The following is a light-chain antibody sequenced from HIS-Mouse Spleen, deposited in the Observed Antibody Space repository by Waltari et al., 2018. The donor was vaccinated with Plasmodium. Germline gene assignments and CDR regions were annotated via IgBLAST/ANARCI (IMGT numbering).Light chain of an antibody. V-gene: IGKV4-1*01. CDR2: WAS. CDR3: QQYYSTPLT. Sequence: DIVMTQSPDSLAVSLGERATINCKSSPSVLYSSNNKNYLAWYQQKPRQPPKLLIYWASTREYGVPDRFSGSGSGTDFTLTISSLQAEDVAVYYCQQYYSTPLTFGGGTKVEIK. J-gene: IGKJ4*01. CDR1: PSVLYSSNNKNY.